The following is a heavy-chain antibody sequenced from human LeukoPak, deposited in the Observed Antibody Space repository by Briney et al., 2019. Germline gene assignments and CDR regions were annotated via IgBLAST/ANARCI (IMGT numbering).Heavy chain of an antibody. D-gene: IGHD3-3*01. CDR3: ARASYYDHY. Sequence: SETLSLTCTVSGGSISSSYSYWGWIRQPPGKGLEWIGNIYYSGSTYYSPSLTSRVTISVDTSKNQFSLKLSSVTAADTAVYYCARASYYDHYWGQGTLVTVSS. J-gene: IGHJ4*02. V-gene: IGHV4-39*07. CDR1: GGSISSSYSY. CDR2: IYYSGST.